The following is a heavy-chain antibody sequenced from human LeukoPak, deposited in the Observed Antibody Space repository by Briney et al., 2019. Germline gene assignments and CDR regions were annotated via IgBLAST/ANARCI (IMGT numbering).Heavy chain of an antibody. V-gene: IGHV1-18*01. CDR2: ISAYNGNT. CDR3: ARDQDIVVVVAASNFDY. J-gene: IGHJ4*02. Sequence: ASVTVSCKASGYTFTSYGISWVRQAPGQGLEWMGWISAYNGNTNYAQKLQGRVTMATDTSTSTAYMELRSLRSVDTAVYYCARDQDIVVVVAASNFDYWGQGTLVTVSS. CDR1: GYTFTSYG. D-gene: IGHD2-15*01.